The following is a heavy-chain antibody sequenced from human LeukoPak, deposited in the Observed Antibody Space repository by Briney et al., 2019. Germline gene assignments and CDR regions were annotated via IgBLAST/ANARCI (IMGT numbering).Heavy chain of an antibody. D-gene: IGHD3-16*01. CDR1: GGSFSGYY. J-gene: IGHJ3*02. CDR3: ARSEVMITFGGASSDI. CDR2: INHSGST. V-gene: IGHV4-34*01. Sequence: PSETLSLTCAVYGGSFSGYYWSWIRQPPGKGLEWIGEINHSGSTNYNPSLKSRVTISVDTSKNQFSLKLSSVTAADTAVYYCARSEVMITFGGASSDIWGQGTMVTVSS.